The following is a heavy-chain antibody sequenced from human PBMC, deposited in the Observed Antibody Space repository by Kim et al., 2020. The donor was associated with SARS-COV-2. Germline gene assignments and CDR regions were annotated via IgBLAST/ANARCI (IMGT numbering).Heavy chain of an antibody. J-gene: IGHJ4*02. Sequence: GGSLRLSCAASGFTFSNAWMSWVRQAPGKGLEWVGRIKSKTDGGTTDYAAPVKGRFTISRDDSKNTLYLQMNSLKTEDTAVYYCTTDPTYYDILTGYSYWGQGTLVTVSS. V-gene: IGHV3-15*01. D-gene: IGHD3-9*01. CDR2: IKSKTDGGTT. CDR3: TTDPTYYDILTGYSY. CDR1: GFTFSNAW.